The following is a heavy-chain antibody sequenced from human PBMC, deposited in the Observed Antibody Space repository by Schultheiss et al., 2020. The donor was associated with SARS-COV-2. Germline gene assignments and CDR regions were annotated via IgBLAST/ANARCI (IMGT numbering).Heavy chain of an antibody. V-gene: IGHV3-30*04. J-gene: IGHJ4*02. CDR2: ISYDGSNK. CDR3: ARDYDFWSGYFNY. Sequence: GGSLRLSCAASGFTFSSYAMHWVRQAPGKGLEWVAVISYDGSNKYYADSVKGRFTISRDNSKNTLYLQMNSLRAEDTAVYYCARDYDFWSGYFNYWGQGTLVTVSS. D-gene: IGHD3-3*01. CDR1: GFTFSSYA.